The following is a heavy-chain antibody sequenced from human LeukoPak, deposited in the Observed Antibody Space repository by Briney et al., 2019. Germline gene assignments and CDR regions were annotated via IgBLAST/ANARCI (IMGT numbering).Heavy chain of an antibody. CDR3: ARLLGATDFDY. CDR1: GGFISSSSYY. CDR2: IYYSGST. V-gene: IGHV4-39*01. Sequence: SETLSLTCTVSGGFISSSSYYWGWIRQPPGKGLEWIGSIYYSGSTYYNPSLKSRVTISVDTSKNQFSLKLSSVTAADTAVYYCARLLGATDFDYWGQGTLVTVSS. D-gene: IGHD1-26*01. J-gene: IGHJ4*02.